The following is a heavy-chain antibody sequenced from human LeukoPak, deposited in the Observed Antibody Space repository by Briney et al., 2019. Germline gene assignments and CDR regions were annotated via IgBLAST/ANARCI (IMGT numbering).Heavy chain of an antibody. D-gene: IGHD6-6*01. CDR3: AKTYSSSFAGWDVDY. CDR2: ISGSGGST. J-gene: IGHJ4*01. V-gene: IGHV3-23*01. CDR1: GFTFSSYA. Sequence: PGGSLRLSCAASGFTFSSYAMSWVRQAPGKGLEWVSAISGSGGSTYYADSVKGRFTISRDNSKNTLYLQMNSLRAEDTAVYYCAKTYSSSFAGWDVDYWGQGTLVTVSS.